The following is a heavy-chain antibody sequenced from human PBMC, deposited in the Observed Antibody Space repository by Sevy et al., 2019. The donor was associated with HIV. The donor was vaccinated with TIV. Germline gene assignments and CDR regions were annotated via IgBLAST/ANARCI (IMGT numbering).Heavy chain of an antibody. J-gene: IGHJ5*02. CDR2: IYYSGST. CDR1: GGSISSSSYY. CDR3: ARLSRKINWFDP. Sequence: SETLSLTCTVSGGSISSSSYYWGWIRQPPGKGLEWIGSIYYSGSTYYNPSLKSRVTISVDTSKNQFSLKLSSVTAADTAVYYCARLSRKINWFDPWGQGTLVTVSS. V-gene: IGHV4-39*01.